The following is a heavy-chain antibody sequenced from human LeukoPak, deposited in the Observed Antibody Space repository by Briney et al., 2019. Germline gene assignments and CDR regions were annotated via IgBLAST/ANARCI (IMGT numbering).Heavy chain of an antibody. V-gene: IGHV3-23*01. D-gene: IGHD3-3*01. CDR3: AKDVYDFWSGQGYFQH. Sequence: GGSLRLSCAASGFTFSSYAMSWVCQAPGKGLEWVSAISGSGGSTYYADSVKGRFTISRDNSKNTLYLQMNSLRAEDTAVYYCAKDVYDFWSGQGYFQHWGQGTLVTVSS. CDR2: ISGSGGST. CDR1: GFTFSSYA. J-gene: IGHJ1*01.